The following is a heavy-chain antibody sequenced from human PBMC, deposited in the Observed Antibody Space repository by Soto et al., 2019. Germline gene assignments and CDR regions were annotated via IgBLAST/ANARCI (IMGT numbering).Heavy chain of an antibody. CDR2: TYYRSKWYN. Sequence: SQTLSLTCAISGDSVSSNSAAWNWIRQSPSRGLEWLGRTYYRSKWYNDYAVSVKSRITINPDTSKNQFSLQLNSVTPEDTAVYYCARERWGHSYGYGVDYYYGMDVWGQGTTVTVSS. CDR3: ARERWGHSYGYGVDYYYGMDV. CDR1: GDSVSSNSAA. D-gene: IGHD5-18*01. J-gene: IGHJ6*02. V-gene: IGHV6-1*01.